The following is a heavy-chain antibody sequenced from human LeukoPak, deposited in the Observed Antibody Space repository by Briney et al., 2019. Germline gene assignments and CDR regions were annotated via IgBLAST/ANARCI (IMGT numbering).Heavy chain of an antibody. Sequence: GGSLRLSCAASGFTFSDYYMSWIRQAPGKGLEWVSYISSSGSTIYYADSVKGRLTISRDNAKNSLYLQMNSLRAEDTAVYYCARDPFIVATPGLDYWGQGTLVTVSS. J-gene: IGHJ4*02. CDR3: ARDPFIVATPGLDY. CDR1: GFTFSDYY. D-gene: IGHD5-12*01. V-gene: IGHV3-11*01. CDR2: ISSSGSTI.